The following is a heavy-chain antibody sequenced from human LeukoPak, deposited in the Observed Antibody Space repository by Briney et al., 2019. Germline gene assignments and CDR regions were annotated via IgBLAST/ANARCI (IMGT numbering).Heavy chain of an antibody. V-gene: IGHV1-46*01. J-gene: IGHJ4*02. D-gene: IGHD6-19*01. CDR1: GYTFTAYY. CDR2: INPSGSDT. CDR3: ARDTAVAGYAFDY. Sequence: ASVKVSCKATGYTFTAYYMHWVRQAPGQGLEWMGLINPSGSDTVYAQKFQGRLTITRDISTSTDYMELSSLRSEDTAVYYCARDTAVAGYAFDYWGQGTLVTVSS.